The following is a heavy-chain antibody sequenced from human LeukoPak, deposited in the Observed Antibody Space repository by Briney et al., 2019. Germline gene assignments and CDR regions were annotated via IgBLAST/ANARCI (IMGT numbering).Heavy chain of an antibody. CDR1: GGSFSGYY. Sequence: ASETLSLTCAVYGGSFSGYYWSWIRQPPGKGLEWIGEINHSGSTNYNPSLKSRVTISVDTSKKQFSLKLSSVTAADTAVYYCAMTYYYGSGSYYYWGSFDYWGQGTLVTVSS. CDR3: AMTYYYGSGSYYYWGSFDY. D-gene: IGHD3-10*01. J-gene: IGHJ4*02. CDR2: INHSGST. V-gene: IGHV4-34*01.